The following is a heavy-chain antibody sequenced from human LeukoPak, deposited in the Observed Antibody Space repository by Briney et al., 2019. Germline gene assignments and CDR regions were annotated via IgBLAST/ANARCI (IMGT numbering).Heavy chain of an antibody. CDR2: IYYSGST. D-gene: IGHD4/OR15-4a*01. V-gene: IGHV4-59*01. CDR1: GGSITGNY. J-gene: IGHJ4*01. Sequence: SETLSLTCSVSGGSITGNYWSWIRQPPGKGPEWIGYIYYSGSTSYNPSLKSRVSMSVDTSKNQFSLPLSSVTAADTAVHFCARDSTRTIAHHFDSWGHGTLVTVSS. CDR3: ARDSTRTIAHHFDS.